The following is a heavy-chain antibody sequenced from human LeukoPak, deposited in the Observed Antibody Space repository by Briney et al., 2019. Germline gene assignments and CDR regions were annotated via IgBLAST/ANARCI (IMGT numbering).Heavy chain of an antibody. J-gene: IGHJ5*02. CDR2: INAGNGNT. D-gene: IGHD2-2*01. V-gene: IGHV1-3*01. CDR3: ARDLVRIVVVPAATWFDP. CDR1: GYTFTSYA. Sequence: ASVKVSCKASGYTFTSYAMHWVRQAPGQRLEWVGWINAGNGNTKYSQKFQGRVTITRDTSASTAYMELSSLRSEDTAVYYCARDLVRIVVVPAATWFDPWGQGTLVTASS.